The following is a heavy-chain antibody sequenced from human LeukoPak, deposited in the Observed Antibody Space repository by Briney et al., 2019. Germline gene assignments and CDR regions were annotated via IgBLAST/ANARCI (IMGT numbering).Heavy chain of an antibody. CDR1: GYTFTRYG. V-gene: IGHV1-18*01. Sequence: ASVKVSCKASGYTFTRYGITWVRQAPGQGLEWVGWISAYNGETNFAQKVQGRVTMTTDTSTSTAYMELRSLRSDDTAAYYCARLAEDIVVVPAADNWLDPWGQGTLVTVSS. CDR2: ISAYNGET. CDR3: ARLAEDIVVVPAADNWLDP. J-gene: IGHJ5*02. D-gene: IGHD2-2*01.